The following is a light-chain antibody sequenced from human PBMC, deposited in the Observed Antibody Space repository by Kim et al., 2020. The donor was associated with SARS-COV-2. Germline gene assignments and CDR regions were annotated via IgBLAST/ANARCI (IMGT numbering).Light chain of an antibody. V-gene: IGKV3-11*01. J-gene: IGKJ4*01. CDR3: QQRGNWPPALT. CDR2: YAS. Sequence: SPGDGATLPCMAVHSVRISLAWYQPTPGQAPRLLIYYASIRAAGIPGRFSGSGSRTDFTLTIGSLEPRDFALYYCQQRGNWPPALTFGGGTKLE. CDR1: HSVRIS.